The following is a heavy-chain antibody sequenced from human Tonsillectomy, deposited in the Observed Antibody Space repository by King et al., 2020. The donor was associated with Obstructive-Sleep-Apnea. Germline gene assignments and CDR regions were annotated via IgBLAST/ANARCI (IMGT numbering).Heavy chain of an antibody. CDR2: IYYDGSA. CDR1: GGSISSSSFY. Sequence: PLQESGPGLVKPSETLSLTCTVSGGSISSSSFYWGWIRQPPGKGLEWIGSIYYDGSAHFNTSLKSRVFISVDTSKNQFSLNLSSVTAADTAVYYCARDRGGSRSSGYPPHWGQGILVTVSS. D-gene: IGHD6-19*01. J-gene: IGHJ4*02. CDR3: ARDRGGSRSSGYPPH. V-gene: IGHV4-39*07.